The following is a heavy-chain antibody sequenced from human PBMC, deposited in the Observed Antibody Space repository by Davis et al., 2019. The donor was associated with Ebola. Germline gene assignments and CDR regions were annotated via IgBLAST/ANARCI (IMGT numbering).Heavy chain of an antibody. CDR3: ARHLPPVATGYYGMDV. D-gene: IGHD5-12*01. CDR2: IYYSGST. Sequence: PSETLSLTCTVSGGSISSSSYYWGWIRQPPGKGLEWIGSIYYSGSTYYNPSLKSRVTISVDTSKNQFSLKLSSVTAADTAVYYCARHLPPVATGYYGMDVWGQGTTVTVSS. CDR1: GGSISSSSYY. J-gene: IGHJ6*02. V-gene: IGHV4-39*01.